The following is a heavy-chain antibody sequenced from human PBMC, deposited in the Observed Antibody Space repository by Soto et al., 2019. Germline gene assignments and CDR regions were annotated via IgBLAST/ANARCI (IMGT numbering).Heavy chain of an antibody. Sequence: QVQLVQSGAEVKKPGSSVKGSCKASGGTFSSYAISWVRQAPGQGREWMGGIIPIFGTANYAQKFQGRVTITADESTSTAYMELSSLRSEDTAVYYCARGRDEEGMITFGGVIVWGQGTLVTVSS. CDR3: ARGRDEEGMITFGGVIV. V-gene: IGHV1-69*01. CDR1: GGTFSSYA. CDR2: IIPIFGTA. J-gene: IGHJ4*02. D-gene: IGHD3-16*02.